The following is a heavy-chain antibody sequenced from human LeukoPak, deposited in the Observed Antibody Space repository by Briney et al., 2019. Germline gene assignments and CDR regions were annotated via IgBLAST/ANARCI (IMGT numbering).Heavy chain of an antibody. V-gene: IGHV4-38-2*02. CDR3: AREGWELLDYYYMDV. CDR1: GYSISSGYY. J-gene: IGHJ6*03. D-gene: IGHD1-26*01. CDR2: IYHSGST. Sequence: PSETLSLTCTVSGYSISSGYYWGWIRQPPGKGLEWIGNIYHSGSTYYNPSLKSRVTISIDTSKNQFSLKLSSVTAADTAVYYCAREGWELLDYYYMDVWGKGTTVTVSS.